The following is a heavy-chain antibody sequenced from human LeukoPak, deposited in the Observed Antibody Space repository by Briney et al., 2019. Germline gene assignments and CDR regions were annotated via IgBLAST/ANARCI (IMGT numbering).Heavy chain of an antibody. CDR1: GYSFTNYW. J-gene: IGHJ4*02. V-gene: IGHV5-51*01. CDR2: IYPGDSDT. D-gene: IGHD3-22*01. CDR3: ARHVGSSGYPYYFDY. Sequence: GESLKISCKGSGYSFTNYWIAWVRHMPGKGLEWMGIIYPGDSDTRYSPSFQGQVTISADKSISTAYLQWSSLKASDTAMYYCARHVGSSGYPYYFDYWGQGTLVTVSS.